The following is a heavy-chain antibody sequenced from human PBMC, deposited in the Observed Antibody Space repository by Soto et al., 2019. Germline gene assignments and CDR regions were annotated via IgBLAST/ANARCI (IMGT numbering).Heavy chain of an antibody. Sequence: SVKVSCKASGGTFSSYAISWVRQAPGQGLGWMGGIIPIFGTANYAQKFQGRVTITADKSTSTAYMELSSLRSEDTAVYYCARVRALRFLGRPNWFDPWGQGTLVTVSS. CDR3: ARVRALRFLGRPNWFDP. D-gene: IGHD3-3*01. J-gene: IGHJ5*02. CDR1: GGTFSSYA. V-gene: IGHV1-69*06. CDR2: IIPIFGTA.